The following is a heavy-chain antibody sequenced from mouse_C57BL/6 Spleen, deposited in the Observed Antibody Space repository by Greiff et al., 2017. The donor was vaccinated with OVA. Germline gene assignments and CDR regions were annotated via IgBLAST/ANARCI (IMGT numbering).Heavy chain of an antibody. Sequence: VKLQESGAELVRPGTSVKVSCKASGYAFTNYLIEWVKQRPGQGLEWIGVINPGSGGTNYNEKFKGKATLTADKSSSTAYMQLSSLTSEDSAVYFCARSPITTVVGDYFDYWGQGTTLTVSS. D-gene: IGHD1-1*01. J-gene: IGHJ2*01. V-gene: IGHV1-54*01. CDR2: INPGSGGT. CDR3: ARSPITTVVGDYFDY. CDR1: GYAFTNYL.